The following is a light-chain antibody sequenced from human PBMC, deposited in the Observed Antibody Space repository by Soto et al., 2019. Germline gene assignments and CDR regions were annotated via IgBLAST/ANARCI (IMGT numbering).Light chain of an antibody. J-gene: IGLJ3*02. V-gene: IGLV2-14*01. Sequence: QSALTQPASVSGSPGQSITISCTGTSSDVGGYNYVSWYQQHPGKAPKLLIYEVNYRPSGVSNRFSGSKSANTASLTISGLQAEDEADYYCSSYTSSSTLVVFGRGTKLTVL. CDR2: EVN. CDR1: SSDVGGYNY. CDR3: SSYTSSSTLVV.